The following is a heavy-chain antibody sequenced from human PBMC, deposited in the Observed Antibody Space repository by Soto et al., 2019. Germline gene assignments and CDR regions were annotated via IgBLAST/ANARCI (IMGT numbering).Heavy chain of an antibody. D-gene: IGHD3-16*02. CDR3: ARANDYVWGSYRWSGNWFDP. CDR2: ISSSSSTI. Sequence: PGGSLRLSCAASGFTFSSYSMNWVRQAPGKGLEWVSYISSSSSTIYYADSVKGRFTISRDNAKNSLCLQMNSLRDEDTAVYYCARANDYVWGSYRWSGNWFDPWGQGTLVTVSS. CDR1: GFTFSSYS. V-gene: IGHV3-48*02. J-gene: IGHJ5*02.